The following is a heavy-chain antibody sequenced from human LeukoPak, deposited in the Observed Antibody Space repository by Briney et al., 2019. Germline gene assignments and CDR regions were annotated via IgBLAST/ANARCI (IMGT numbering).Heavy chain of an antibody. CDR3: AGHVGSGSYYADY. Sequence: SETLSLTCTVSDGSLSSYYWSWIRQPPGKGLEWIGYVYYSGSTNYNPSLKSRVTISVDTSKNQFSLKLTSVTAADTAVYYCAGHVGSGSYYADYWGQGTLVTVSS. CDR1: DGSLSSYY. J-gene: IGHJ4*02. D-gene: IGHD1-26*01. V-gene: IGHV4-59*01. CDR2: VYYSGST.